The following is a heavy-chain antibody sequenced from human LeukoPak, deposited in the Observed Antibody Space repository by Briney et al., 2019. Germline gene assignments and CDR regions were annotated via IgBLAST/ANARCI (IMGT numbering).Heavy chain of an antibody. CDR3: AKESGGNFDY. V-gene: IGHV3-43*01. CDR2: ISWDGGST. CDR1: GFTFDDYT. Sequence: GGSLRLSFAASGFTFDDYTMHWVRQAPGKGLEWVSLISWDGGSTYYADSVKGRFTISRDNSKNSLYLQMNSLRTEDTALYYCAKESGGNFDYWGQGTLVTVSS. J-gene: IGHJ4*02. D-gene: IGHD4-23*01.